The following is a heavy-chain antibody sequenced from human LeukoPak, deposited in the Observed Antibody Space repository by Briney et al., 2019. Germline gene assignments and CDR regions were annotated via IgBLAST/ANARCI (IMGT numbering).Heavy chain of an antibody. Sequence: ASVKVSCKASGDTFTKYQFSWVRQAPGQGLEWMGGFDREDGETNYAQKFQGRVTMTEDTSTDTAYMELSSLRSEDTAVYYCARGRKVSPAAMYYWGQGTLVTVSS. CDR1: GDTFTKY. CDR2: FDREDGET. J-gene: IGHJ4*02. CDR3: ARGRKVSPAAMYY. V-gene: IGHV1-24*01. D-gene: IGHD2-2*01.